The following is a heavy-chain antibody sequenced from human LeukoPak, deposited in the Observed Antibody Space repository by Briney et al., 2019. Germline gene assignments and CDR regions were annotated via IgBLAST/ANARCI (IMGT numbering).Heavy chain of an antibody. CDR2: FHPEDGET. CDR1: GYTLTELS. J-gene: IGHJ4*02. V-gene: IGHV1-24*01. D-gene: IGHD2-2*01. Sequence: ASVKVSCKVSGYTLTELSMHWVRQAPGKGLEWMGGFHPEDGETIYVQKFQGRVTMTEDKSTSTAYMELSSLRSEDTAVYYCARDPPEYCSSTSCYADGWGQGTLVTVSS. CDR3: ARDPPEYCSSTSCYADG.